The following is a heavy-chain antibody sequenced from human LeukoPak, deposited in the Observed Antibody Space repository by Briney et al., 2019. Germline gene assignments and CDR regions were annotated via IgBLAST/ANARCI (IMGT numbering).Heavy chain of an antibody. J-gene: IGHJ6*04. CDR2: ISAYNGNT. CDR3: AIDNPPRYWFGMDV. D-gene: IGHD2-21*01. V-gene: IGHV1-18*04. CDR1: GYTFTSYG. Sequence: ASVKVSCKASGYTFTSYGISWVRQAPGQGLEWMGWISAYNGNTNYAQKLQGRVTMTTDTSTSTAYMELRSLRSDDTAVYYCAIDNPPRYWFGMDVWGKGTTVTVSS.